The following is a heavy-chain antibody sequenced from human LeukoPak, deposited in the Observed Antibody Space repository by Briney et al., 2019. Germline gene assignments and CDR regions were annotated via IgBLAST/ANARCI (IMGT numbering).Heavy chain of an antibody. J-gene: IGHJ3*02. Sequence: ASVKVSCKASGYTFTRYGLSWVRQAPGQGLEWMGWISGYNGNTFYAQKFQGRATMTTDTSTTTAYMELRSLRSDDTAVYYCARDLNYYDSSVYYDTFDMWGQGTMVTASS. CDR2: ISGYNGNT. CDR3: ARDLNYYDSSVYYDTFDM. CDR1: GYTFTRYG. D-gene: IGHD3-22*01. V-gene: IGHV1-18*01.